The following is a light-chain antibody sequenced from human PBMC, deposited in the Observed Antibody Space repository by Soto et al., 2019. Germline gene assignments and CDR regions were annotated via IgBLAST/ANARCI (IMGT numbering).Light chain of an antibody. CDR2: AAA. Sequence: IELTQSPSSRSASVVEVATVTFLASQSVSSSLAWYHQKPGKAPKLLIYAAATLQSGVTSRFSGSGSGTDFTLPTARLEPQDFAVYYCQQLDNTPWTFGQGTKVDIK. V-gene: IGKV1-9*01. J-gene: IGKJ1*01. CDR1: QSVSSS. CDR3: QQLDNTPWT.